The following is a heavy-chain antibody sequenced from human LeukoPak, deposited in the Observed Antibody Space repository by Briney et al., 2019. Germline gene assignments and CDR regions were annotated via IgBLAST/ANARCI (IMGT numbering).Heavy chain of an antibody. CDR2: TRNKANSYTT. V-gene: IGHV3-72*01. CDR1: GFTFSDHY. D-gene: IGHD2-2*01. J-gene: IGHJ4*02. Sequence: PGGSLRLSCAASGFTFSDHYMDWVRQAPGKGLEWVGRTRNKANSYTTEYAASVKGRFTISRDDSKNSLYLQMNSLKTEDTAVYYCARGGGVVVPAAMSTPYYFDYWGQGTLVTVSS. CDR3: ARGGGVVVPAAMSTPYYFDY.